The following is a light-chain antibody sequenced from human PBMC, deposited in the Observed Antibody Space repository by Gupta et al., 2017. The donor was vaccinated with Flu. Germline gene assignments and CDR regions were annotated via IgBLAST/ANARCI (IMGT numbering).Light chain of an antibody. Sequence: YELTQPPSVSVSSGQTATITCSGDKLGDKYVCWYQQRPGQPPVVIIYQDGRRPAGIPERFSGANSGNTATLTISGTQALDEADYYCHAWDKKTPIFGGGTKL. J-gene: IGLJ2*01. V-gene: IGLV3-1*01. CDR2: QDG. CDR3: HAWDKKTPI. CDR1: KLGDKY.